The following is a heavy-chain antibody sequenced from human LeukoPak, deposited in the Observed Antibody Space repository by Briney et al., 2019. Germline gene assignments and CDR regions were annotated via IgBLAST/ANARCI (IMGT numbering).Heavy chain of an antibody. D-gene: IGHD3-10*01. CDR3: ARDRSGLIWFGEIYGMDV. CDR2: IYYSGST. Sequence: PSETLSLTCTVSGGSISSYYWSWIRQPPGKGLEWIGYIYYSGSTNYNPSLKSRVTISVDTSKNQFSLKLSSVTAADTAVYYCARDRSGLIWFGEIYGMDVWGQGTTVTVSS. J-gene: IGHJ6*02. CDR1: GGSISSYY. V-gene: IGHV4-59*12.